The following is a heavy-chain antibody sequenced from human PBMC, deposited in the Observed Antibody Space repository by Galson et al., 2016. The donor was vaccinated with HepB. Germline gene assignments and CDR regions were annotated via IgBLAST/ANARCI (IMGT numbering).Heavy chain of an antibody. CDR3: ATVREACSSTSCYQYYGTDV. V-gene: IGHV3-23*01. D-gene: IGHD2-2*01. CDR2: ISGSSAT. Sequence: SLRLSCASSGFTFRNYGMSWVRQAPGKGLEWVSGISGSSATYYADDLTGRLTISRDNSKNTLFLQMNNLRAEDTAVSYCATVREACSSTSCYQYYGTDVWGQGTTVTVAS. J-gene: IGHJ6*02. CDR1: GFTFRNYG.